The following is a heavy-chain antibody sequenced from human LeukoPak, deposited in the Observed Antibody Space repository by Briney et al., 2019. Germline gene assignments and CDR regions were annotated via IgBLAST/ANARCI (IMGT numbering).Heavy chain of an antibody. CDR2: ISSSSSTI. J-gene: IGHJ2*01. V-gene: IGHV3-48*04. CDR1: GFTFSSYS. Sequence: GGSLRLSCATSGFTFSSYSMNWVRQAPGKGLEWVSYISSSSSTIYYADSVKGRFTISRDNAKNTLYLQMNSLTAEDTAVYYCARDVQVYWYFDLWGRGTLVTVSS. D-gene: IGHD1-1*01. CDR3: ARDVQVYWYFDL.